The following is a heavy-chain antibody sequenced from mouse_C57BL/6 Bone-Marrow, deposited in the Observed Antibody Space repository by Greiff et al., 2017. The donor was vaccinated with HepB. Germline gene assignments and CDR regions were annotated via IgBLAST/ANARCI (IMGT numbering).Heavy chain of an antibody. D-gene: IGHD1-1*01. CDR3: ARHRDTTVVEPLYWYFDV. CDR1: GFTFSSYG. J-gene: IGHJ1*03. Sequence: DVMLVESGGDLVKPGGSLKLSCAASGFTFSSYGMSWVRQTPDKRLEWVATISSGGSYTYYPDSVKGRFTISRDNAKNTLYLQMSSLKSEDTAMYYCARHRDTTVVEPLYWYFDVWGTGTTVTVSS. CDR2: ISSGGSYT. V-gene: IGHV5-6*02.